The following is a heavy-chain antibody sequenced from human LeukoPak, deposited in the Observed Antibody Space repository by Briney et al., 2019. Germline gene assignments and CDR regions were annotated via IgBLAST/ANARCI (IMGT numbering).Heavy chain of an antibody. J-gene: IGHJ4*02. CDR1: GYTFTNYD. CDR2: INPNSGGT. D-gene: IGHD1-26*01. V-gene: IGHV1-2*02. Sequence: ASVKVSCKTSGYTFTNYDIDWVRQAPGQGLEWMGWINPNSGGTNYAQEFQGRVTMTRDTSISTAYMELSRLRSDDTAVYYCAREGGATAFDYWGQGTLVTVSS. CDR3: AREGGATAFDY.